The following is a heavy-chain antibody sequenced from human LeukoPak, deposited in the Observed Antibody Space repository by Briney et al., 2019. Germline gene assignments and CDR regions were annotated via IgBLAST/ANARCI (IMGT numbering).Heavy chain of an antibody. V-gene: IGHV1-2*02. J-gene: IGHJ4*02. CDR1: GYTFTGFH. CDR2: INPNSGGT. Sequence: ASVKVSCKASGYTFTGFHMHWVRQAPGQGLEWMGWINPNSGGTNYAQKFQGRVTMTRDTSISTVYMELSRLRSDDTAVYYCARAYTAMSPSDYWGQGTLVTVSS. CDR3: ARAYTAMSPSDY. D-gene: IGHD5-18*01.